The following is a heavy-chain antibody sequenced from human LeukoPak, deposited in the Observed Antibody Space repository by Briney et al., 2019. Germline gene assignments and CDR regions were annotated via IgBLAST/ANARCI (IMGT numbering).Heavy chain of an antibody. Sequence: GGSLRLSCAASGFTFSSHGMHWVRQAPGKGLEWVAVIWYDGSYKYYADSVKGRFTISRDNSNSTLYLQMNSLRAEGTAVYYCARDKSTSCYYFDYWGQGTLVTVSS. CDR3: ARDKSTSCYYFDY. CDR1: GFTFSSHG. V-gene: IGHV3-33*01. CDR2: IWYDGSYK. J-gene: IGHJ4*02. D-gene: IGHD2-2*01.